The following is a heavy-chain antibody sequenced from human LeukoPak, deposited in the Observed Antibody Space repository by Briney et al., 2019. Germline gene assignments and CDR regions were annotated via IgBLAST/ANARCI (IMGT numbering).Heavy chain of an antibody. CDR3: ARGSARIMVRGVVDY. Sequence: PGGSLRLSCAASGFTFSSYEMNWVRQAPGKGLDWVSYISSSGSTIYYADSVKGRFTISRDNAKNPLYLQMNSLRAEDTAVYYCARGSARIMVRGVVDYWGQGTLVTVSS. D-gene: IGHD3-10*01. J-gene: IGHJ4*02. CDR2: ISSSGSTI. V-gene: IGHV3-48*03. CDR1: GFTFSSYE.